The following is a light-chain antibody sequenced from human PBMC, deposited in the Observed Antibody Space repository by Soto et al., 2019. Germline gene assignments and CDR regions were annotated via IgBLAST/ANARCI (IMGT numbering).Light chain of an antibody. V-gene: IGLV1-40*01. CDR1: SSNLGAGYD. J-gene: IGLJ3*02. Sequence: QAVVTQPPSVSGAPGQRVTIPCTGNSSNLGAGYDVHWYQQLPGTAPKLVIYGNRNRPSGVPERFSGSKSGTSAPLAITGLQAEDEGDYYCQAYDYSLTASVFGGGTKVTVL. CDR3: QAYDYSLTASV. CDR2: GNR.